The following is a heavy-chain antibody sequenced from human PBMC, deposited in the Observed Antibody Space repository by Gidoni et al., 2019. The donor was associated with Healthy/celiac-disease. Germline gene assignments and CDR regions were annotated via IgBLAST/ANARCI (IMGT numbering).Heavy chain of an antibody. D-gene: IGHD6-6*01. V-gene: IGHV4-61*02. CDR2: IYTSGST. CDR3: ARDSTEQLNYYYYGMDV. Sequence: QVQLQESGPGLVKPSQTLSLTCTVSGGSISSGSYYWSWIRQPAGKGLEWIGRIYTSGSTNYNPSLKSRVTISVDTSKNQFSLKLSSVTAADTAVYYCARDSTEQLNYYYYGMDVWGQGTTVTVSS. CDR1: GGSISSGSYY. J-gene: IGHJ6*02.